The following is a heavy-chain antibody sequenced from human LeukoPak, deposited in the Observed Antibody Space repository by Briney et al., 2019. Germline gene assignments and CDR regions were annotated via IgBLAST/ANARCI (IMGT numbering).Heavy chain of an antibody. J-gene: IGHJ3*02. V-gene: IGHV4-4*07. CDR2: IYTSGST. CDR3: ARVRTYYDILTGYSDNAFDI. Sequence: PSETLSLTCTVSRGSISSDYWSWIRQPAGKGLEWIGRIYTSGSTNYNPSLKSRVTMSVDTSKNQFSLKLSSVTAADTAVYYCARVRTYYDILTGYSDNAFDIWGQGTMVTVSS. D-gene: IGHD3-9*01. CDR1: RGSISSDY.